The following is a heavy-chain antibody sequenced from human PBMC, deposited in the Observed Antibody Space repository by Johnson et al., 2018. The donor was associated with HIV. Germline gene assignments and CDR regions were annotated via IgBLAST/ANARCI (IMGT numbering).Heavy chain of an antibody. D-gene: IGHD3-9*01. Sequence: VRLVEYGGGLVQPGGSLRLSCAASGFTVSSNYMSWVRQAPGKGLEWVSVIYSGGSTYYADSVKGRFTISRDNSRNTLYLQMNSLRVEDTAVYFCAGKTGYDAFDMWGQGTMVTVSS. CDR2: IYSGGST. CDR1: GFTVSSNY. CDR3: AGKTGYDAFDM. J-gene: IGHJ3*02. V-gene: IGHV3-66*02.